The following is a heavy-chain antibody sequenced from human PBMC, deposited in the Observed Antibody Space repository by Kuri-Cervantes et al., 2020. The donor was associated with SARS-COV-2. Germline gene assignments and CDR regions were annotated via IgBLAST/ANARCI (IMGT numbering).Heavy chain of an antibody. CDR3: ARGFGDYGQFDY. J-gene: IGHJ4*02. CDR1: GGSLSKFH. CDR2: INYSGTT. V-gene: IGHV4-34*01. Sequence: SETLSLTCGVYGGSLSKFHWNWVRQPPGKGLEWIGEINYSGTTNYNPSLKSRVTISVDTSKNQFSLNLTSVTAEDTAVYYCARGFGDYGQFDYWGQGTLVTVSS. D-gene: IGHD2-21*01.